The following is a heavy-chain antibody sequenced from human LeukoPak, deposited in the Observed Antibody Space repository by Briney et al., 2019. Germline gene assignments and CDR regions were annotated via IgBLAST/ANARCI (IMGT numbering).Heavy chain of an antibody. CDR2: IYYSGST. CDR3: ARDAY. J-gene: IGHJ4*02. Sequence: SETLSLTCTVSGGSISSYYWSWIRQPPGKGLEWIGYIYYSGSTNYNPSLTGRVTISVDTSKNQYSLNLRSVTAADAAVYYCARDAYWGQGILVTVSS. CDR1: GGSISSYY. V-gene: IGHV4-59*01.